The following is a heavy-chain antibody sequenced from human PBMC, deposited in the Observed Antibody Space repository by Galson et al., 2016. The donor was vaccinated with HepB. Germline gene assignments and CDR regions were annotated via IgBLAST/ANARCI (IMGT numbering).Heavy chain of an antibody. CDR1: GFSFTRYW. V-gene: IGHV5-51*01. J-gene: IGHJ4*02. CDR2: IYPGDSEV. D-gene: IGHD6-19*01. Sequence: QSGAEVKKPGESLKISCKVSGFSFTRYWIGWVRQMPGKGLEWMGIIYPGDSEVRYRPPFQGQVTISADTSIKTAYLQWRSLKASDTAIDYCARVLSHGWFFDYWGQGALVTVSS. CDR3: ARVLSHGWFFDY.